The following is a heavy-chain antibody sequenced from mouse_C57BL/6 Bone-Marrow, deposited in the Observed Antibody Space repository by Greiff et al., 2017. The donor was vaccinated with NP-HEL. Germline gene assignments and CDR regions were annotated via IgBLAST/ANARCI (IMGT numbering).Heavy chain of an antibody. D-gene: IGHD1-1*01. CDR2: IHPNSGST. V-gene: IGHV1-64*01. J-gene: IGHJ2*01. CDR3: AAFVGSSCFDY. Sequence: QVQLQQPGAELVKPGASVKLSCKASGYTFTSYWMHWVKQRPGQGLEWIGMIHPNSGSTNYNEKFKSKATLTVDKSSSTAYMQLSSLTSEDSAVYYCAAFVGSSCFDYWGQGTTLTVSS. CDR1: GYTFTSYW.